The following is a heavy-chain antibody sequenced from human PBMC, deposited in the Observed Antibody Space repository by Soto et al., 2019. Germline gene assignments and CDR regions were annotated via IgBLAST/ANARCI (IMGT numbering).Heavy chain of an antibody. CDR2: ISSSSSYI. V-gene: IGHV3-21*01. CDR3: ARDGGRIVVVPPHQKHYYYYYMDV. D-gene: IGHD2-2*01. Sequence: GGSLRLSCAASGFTFSSYSMNWVRQAPGKGLEWVSSISSSSSYIYYADSVKGRFTISRDNAKNSLYLQMNSLRAEDTAVYYCARDGGRIVVVPPHQKHYYYYYMDVWGKGTTVTVSS. J-gene: IGHJ6*03. CDR1: GFTFSSYS.